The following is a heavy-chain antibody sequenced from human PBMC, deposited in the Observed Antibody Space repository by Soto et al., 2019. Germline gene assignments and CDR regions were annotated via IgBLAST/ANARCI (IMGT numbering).Heavy chain of an antibody. CDR3: TREAATWGFAFDL. CDR2: IFGSGAPT. J-gene: IGHJ3*01. CDR1: GYTFSHYA. V-gene: IGHV3-23*01. Sequence: EVQLLESGGGLVQPGGSLRLSCAASGYTFSHYAMSWVRQAPVKGLQWVSTIFGSGAPTHYADSVKGRFASSRDNSNNTLFLQMNSLKDEDTAVYYCTREAATWGFAFDLWGQGTRVAVSS. D-gene: IGHD2-15*01.